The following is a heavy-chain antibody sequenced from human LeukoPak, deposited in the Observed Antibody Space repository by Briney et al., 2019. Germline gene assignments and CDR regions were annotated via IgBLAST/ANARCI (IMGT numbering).Heavy chain of an antibody. CDR3: AKDPSYTAAGIDY. J-gene: IGHJ4*02. V-gene: IGHV3-30*18. D-gene: IGHD6-13*01. Sequence: GGSLRLSCAASGFTFSIYGMHWVRQAPGKGLEWVAAIIYDGSNKYYADSVKGRFTISRDNSKNTLYLQMSSLRAEDTAVYYCAKDPSYTAAGIDYWGQGTLVTVSS. CDR2: IIYDGSNK. CDR1: GFTFSIYG.